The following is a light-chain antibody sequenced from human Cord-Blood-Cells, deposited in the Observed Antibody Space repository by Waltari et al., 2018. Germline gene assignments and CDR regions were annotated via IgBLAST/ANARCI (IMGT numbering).Light chain of an antibody. J-gene: IGLJ1*01. CDR2: DVS. Sequence: QSALTQPRSVSGSPGQSVTISCTGTSSDVGGYTYVSWYQQHPGKAPKLMIYDVSKRPSGVHDRFSVAKSGNTASLTISGLQAEDEADYYCCSYAGSYTYVFGTGTKVTVL. CDR1: SSDVGGYTY. V-gene: IGLV2-11*01. CDR3: CSYAGSYTYV.